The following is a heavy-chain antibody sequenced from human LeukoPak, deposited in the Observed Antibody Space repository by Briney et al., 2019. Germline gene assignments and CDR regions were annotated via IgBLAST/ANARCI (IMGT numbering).Heavy chain of an antibody. D-gene: IGHD1/OR15-1a*01. CDR1: VYTFTVYY. Sequence: ASVKVSFKASVYTFTVYYMHWVRQAPGQGLEWMGWINPNSGGTNYAQKFQGRVTMTRDTSISTAYMELSRLRSDDTAVYYCAREPATPGTGGWYFDYWGQGTLVTVSS. V-gene: IGHV1-2*02. CDR3: AREPATPGTGGWYFDY. CDR2: INPNSGGT. J-gene: IGHJ4*02.